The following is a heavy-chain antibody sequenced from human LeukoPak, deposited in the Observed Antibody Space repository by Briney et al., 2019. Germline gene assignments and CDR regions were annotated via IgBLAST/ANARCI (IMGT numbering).Heavy chain of an antibody. Sequence: PGGSLRLSCAASGFTFSSYNMNWVRQAPGKGLEWVSYISSSSSTIYYADSVKGRFTTSRDNAKNSLCLQMDSLRAEDTAVYYCTRDPGDYWGQGALVTVSS. CDR2: ISSSSSTI. CDR3: TRDPGDY. CDR1: GFTFSSYN. V-gene: IGHV3-48*01. J-gene: IGHJ4*02. D-gene: IGHD3-10*01.